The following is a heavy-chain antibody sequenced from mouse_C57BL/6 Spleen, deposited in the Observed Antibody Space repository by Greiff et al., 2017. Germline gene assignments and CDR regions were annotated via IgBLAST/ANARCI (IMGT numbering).Heavy chain of an antibody. CDR2: IDPSDSYT. CDR1: GYTFTSYW. D-gene: IGHD1-1*01. CDR3: ARGDYYGSSYDYFDY. V-gene: IGHV1-69*01. J-gene: IGHJ2*01. Sequence: QVQLQQPGAELVMPGASVKLSCKASGYTFTSYWMHWVKQRPGQGLEWIGEIDPSDSYTNYNQKFKGKSTLTVDKSSSTAYVQLSSLTSEDSAVYYCARGDYYGSSYDYFDYWGQGTTLTVSS.